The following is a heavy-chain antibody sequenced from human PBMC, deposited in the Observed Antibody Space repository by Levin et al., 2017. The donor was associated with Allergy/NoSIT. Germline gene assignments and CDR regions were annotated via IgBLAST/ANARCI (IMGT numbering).Heavy chain of an antibody. D-gene: IGHD1-26*01. CDR2: IIPIFGTA. V-gene: IGHV1-69*13. CDR1: GGTFSSYA. Sequence: ASVKVSCKASGGTFSSYAISWVRQAPGQGLEWMGGIIPIFGTANYAQKFQGRVTITADESTSTAYMELSSLRSEDTAVYYCARDATQVGLGRWFDPWGQGTLVTVSS. CDR3: ARDATQVGLGRWFDP. J-gene: IGHJ5*02.